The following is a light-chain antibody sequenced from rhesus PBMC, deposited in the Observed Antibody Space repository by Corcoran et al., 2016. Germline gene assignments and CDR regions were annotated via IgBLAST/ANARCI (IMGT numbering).Light chain of an antibody. CDR2: GAS. V-gene: IGKV3-10*01. CDR3: CQHRSGWT. J-gene: IGKJ1*01. Sequence: QVILTQSPATLSLSPGARATLSCRASQSVSSYLAWYQQKPGQAPRLLIYGASRRATGIPDRFSGSGSGTDFTPTISSLEPEDVGVYHCCQHRSGWTFGQGTKVEIK. CDR1: QSVSSY.